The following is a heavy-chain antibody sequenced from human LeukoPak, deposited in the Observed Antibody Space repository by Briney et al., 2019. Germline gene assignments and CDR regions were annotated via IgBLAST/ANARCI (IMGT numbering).Heavy chain of an antibody. CDR2: IIAYIGNT. D-gene: IGHD2-2*03. CDR3: ARDGYCSSTCCYEGIWFDP. Sequence: AAVKVSSKAPRYTPTSYIICSGRHAPEQGLECMAHIIAYIGNTNYAQKLQGRVTITTDTSTSTVYLEMSSLRAEDTAVYYCARDGYCSSTCCYEGIWFDPWGQGTLVTVSS. J-gene: IGHJ5*02. CDR1: RYTPTSYI. V-gene: IGHV1-18*04.